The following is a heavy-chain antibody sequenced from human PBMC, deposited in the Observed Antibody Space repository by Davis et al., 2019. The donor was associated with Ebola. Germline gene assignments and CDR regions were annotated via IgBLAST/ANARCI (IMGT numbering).Heavy chain of an antibody. CDR1: GFTFSDSY. CDR2: ISGGSDTI. Sequence: GESLKISCAASGFTFSDSYMSWIRQAPGKGLEWVSYISGGSDTIFYADSMKGRFTISRDNAKNSLYLHVNSLRAEDTAVFYCARIKDTTMDYWGQGTLVTVSS. D-gene: IGHD5-18*01. V-gene: IGHV3-11*01. J-gene: IGHJ4*02. CDR3: ARIKDTTMDY.